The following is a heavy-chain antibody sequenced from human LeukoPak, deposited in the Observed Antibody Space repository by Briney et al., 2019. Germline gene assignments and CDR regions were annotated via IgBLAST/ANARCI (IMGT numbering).Heavy chain of an antibody. D-gene: IGHD3-3*01. Sequence: PGGSLRLPCAASGFTFSSYAMSWVRQAPGKGLEWVSAISGSGGSTYYADSVKGRFTISRDNSKNTLYLQMNSLRAEDTAVYHCAKDYDFWSGNYYYYYMDVWGKGTTVTVSS. CDR2: ISGSGGST. CDR3: AKDYDFWSGNYYYYYMDV. J-gene: IGHJ6*03. CDR1: GFTFSSYA. V-gene: IGHV3-23*01.